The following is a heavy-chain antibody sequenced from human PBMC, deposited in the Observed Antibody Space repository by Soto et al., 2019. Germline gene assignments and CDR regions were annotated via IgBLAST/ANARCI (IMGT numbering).Heavy chain of an antibody. J-gene: IGHJ4*02. CDR2: ISYDGGLQ. CDR1: GFTFTSYG. CDR3: VSDRGYGHASVPYS. D-gene: IGHD5-18*01. Sequence: QAHLVESGGGVVQPGRSLRLSCAASGFTFTSYGMHWVRQAPGTRLEGVAVISYDGGLQHYADSVKGRFTISRDNSXNMVLLQMNSLRAEDTAVYYCVSDRGYGHASVPYSWGQGTLVSVSS. V-gene: IGHV3-30*03.